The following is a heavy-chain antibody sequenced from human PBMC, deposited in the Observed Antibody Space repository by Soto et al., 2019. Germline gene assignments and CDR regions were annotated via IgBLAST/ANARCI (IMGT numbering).Heavy chain of an antibody. D-gene: IGHD6-13*01. Sequence: SETLSLTCTVSGGSVSSGSYYWSWIRQPPGKGLEWIGYIYYSGSTNYNPSLKSRVTISVDTSKNQFSLKLSSVTAADTAVYYCARSSFIAAAGIAGFDYWGQGTLVTVSS. CDR2: IYYSGST. V-gene: IGHV4-61*01. J-gene: IGHJ4*02. CDR3: ARSSFIAAAGIAGFDY. CDR1: GGSVSSGSYY.